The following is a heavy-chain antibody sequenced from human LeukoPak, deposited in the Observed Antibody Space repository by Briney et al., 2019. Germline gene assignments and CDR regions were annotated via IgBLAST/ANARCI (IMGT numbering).Heavy chain of an antibody. Sequence: GESLKISCKGSGDSSTSCWIGCVRQMAGKGVEWLGIIGPADSDTRYSPSFQVQLNTSADKPLSTAYLQWSKLKASDTALYYWARQGEGPPRGYGAFDTSGQGTKVT. J-gene: IGHJ3*02. CDR2: IGPADSDT. CDR3: ARQGEGPPRGYGAFDT. V-gene: IGHV5-51*01. CDR1: GDSSTSCW. D-gene: IGHD2-15*01.